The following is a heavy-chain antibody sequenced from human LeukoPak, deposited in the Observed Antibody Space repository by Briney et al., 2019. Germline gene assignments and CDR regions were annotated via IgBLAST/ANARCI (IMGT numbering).Heavy chain of an antibody. V-gene: IGHV3-23*01. CDR1: GFTFGSYA. CDR3: AFRGKVTVTTKGAFDF. D-gene: IGHD4-17*01. Sequence: PGGSLRLSCVASGFTFGSYAMSWVRQAPGKGLEWVSLISGNGVGTDYADSVKGRFTISRDNSKNTLYLQMNSLRAEDTAVYYCAFRGKVTVTTKGAFDFWGRGQWSPPLQ. J-gene: IGHJ3*01. CDR2: ISGNGVGT.